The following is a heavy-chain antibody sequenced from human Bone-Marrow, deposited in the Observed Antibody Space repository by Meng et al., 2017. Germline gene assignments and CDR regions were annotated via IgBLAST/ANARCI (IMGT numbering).Heavy chain of an antibody. CDR1: CGSISGYY. D-gene: IGHD5-24*01. CDR3: ARTCRDGYNFDY. Sequence: QVLPQHGGAGLLPPSATLSLTRAVDCGSISGYYWSWIRQPPGKGLELIGKINHSRSTNYNPSLKRRVTIAVDTSKNQFSLKLSSVTAADTAVYYCARTCRDGYNFDYWGQGTLVTVSS. CDR2: INHSRST. V-gene: IGHV4-34*01. J-gene: IGHJ4*02.